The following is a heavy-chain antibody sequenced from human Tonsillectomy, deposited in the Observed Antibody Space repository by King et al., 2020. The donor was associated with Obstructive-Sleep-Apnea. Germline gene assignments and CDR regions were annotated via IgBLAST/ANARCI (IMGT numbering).Heavy chain of an antibody. CDR1: GFTFDDYA. CDR3: AKDPYGGMDV. Sequence: VQLVESGGGLVQPGRSLRLSCAASGFTFDDYAMHWVRQAPGKGLEGVSGISWDSGSIGYADSVKGRFTISRDNAKNSLYLQMNSLRAEDTALYYCAKDPYGGMDVWGQGTTVTVSS. V-gene: IGHV3-9*01. J-gene: IGHJ6*02. D-gene: IGHD3-10*01. CDR2: ISWDSGSI.